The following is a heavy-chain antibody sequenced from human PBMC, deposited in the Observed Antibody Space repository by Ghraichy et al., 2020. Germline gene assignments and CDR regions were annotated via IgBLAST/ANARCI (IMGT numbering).Heavy chain of an antibody. V-gene: IGHV3-30*04. Sequence: GGSLRLSCAASGFTFSSYAMHWVRQAPGKGLEWVAVISYDGSNKYYADSVKGRFTISRDNSKNTLYLQMNSLRAEDTAVYYCVRERCSGGSCYSGPWGQGTLVTVSS. CDR1: GFTFSSYA. CDR2: ISYDGSNK. CDR3: VRERCSGGSCYSGP. D-gene: IGHD2-15*01. J-gene: IGHJ5*02.